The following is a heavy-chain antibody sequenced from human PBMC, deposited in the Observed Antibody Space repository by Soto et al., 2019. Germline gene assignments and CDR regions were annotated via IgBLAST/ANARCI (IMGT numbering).Heavy chain of an antibody. V-gene: IGHV3-23*01. CDR1: GFTFSSYA. D-gene: IGHD3-3*01. J-gene: IGHJ4*02. Sequence: EVQLLESGGGLVQPGGSLRLSCAASGFTFSSYAMSWVRQAPGKGLEWVSAISGSGGSTYYADSVKGRFTISRDNSKNTLYLQMNSLRAEDTAVYYCAKDARNHYDFWSGYPSVFDYWGQGTLVTVSS. CDR3: AKDARNHYDFWSGYPSVFDY. CDR2: ISGSGGST.